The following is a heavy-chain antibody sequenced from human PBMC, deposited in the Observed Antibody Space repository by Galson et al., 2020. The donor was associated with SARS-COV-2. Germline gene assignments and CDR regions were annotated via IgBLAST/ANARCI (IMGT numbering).Heavy chain of an antibody. CDR3: AKAGIWFGELVHFDY. V-gene: IGHV3-43*01. CDR2: ISWNGGNT. Sequence: GESLKISCAASGFTFNDYTMHWVRQAPGKGLEWVTHISWNGGNTYDADSEKGRFTISRDNSKNSLYLQMNSLRTEDTALYYCAKAGIWFGELVHFDYCGQGTLVTVSS. CDR1: GFTFNDYT. J-gene: IGHJ4*02. D-gene: IGHD3-10*01.